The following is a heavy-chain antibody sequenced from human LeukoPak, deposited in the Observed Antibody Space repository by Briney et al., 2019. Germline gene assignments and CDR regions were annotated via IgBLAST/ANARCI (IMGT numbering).Heavy chain of an antibody. CDR3: ARDDELGSGWYDF. J-gene: IGHJ3*01. D-gene: IGHD6-19*01. Sequence: GGSLRLSCAASGFTFSSYAMHWVRQAPGKGLEWVAVISYDGSNKYYADSVKGRFTISRDNSKNTLYLQMNSLRAEDTAVYYCARDDELGSGWYDFWGQGTMVTVSS. V-gene: IGHV3-30-3*01. CDR2: ISYDGSNK. CDR1: GFTFSSYA.